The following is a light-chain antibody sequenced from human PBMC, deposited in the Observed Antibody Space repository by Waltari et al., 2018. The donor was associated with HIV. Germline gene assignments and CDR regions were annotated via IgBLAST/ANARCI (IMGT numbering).Light chain of an antibody. CDR1: NIGSKS. CDR2: DDS. Sequence: SYVLTQPPSVSVAPGQTARITCGGSNIGSKSVHWYQQKPGQAHVLVVYDDSDRPSGIPERFSGSNSGNTVTLTISRVEAGDEADYYCQVWDGSGGHVVFGGGTMLTVL. CDR3: QVWDGSGGHVV. V-gene: IGLV3-21*02. J-gene: IGLJ2*01.